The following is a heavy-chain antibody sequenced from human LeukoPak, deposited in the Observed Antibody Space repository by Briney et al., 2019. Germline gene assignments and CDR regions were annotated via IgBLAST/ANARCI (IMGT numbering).Heavy chain of an antibody. Sequence: SETLSLTCAVSGGSFSGYYWSWIRQPPGKGLEWIGEINHSGSTNYNPSLKSRVTISVDTSKNQFSLKLSSVTAADTAVYYCARFYGDYPIYYYYMDVWGKGTTVTVSS. CDR3: ARFYGDYPIYYYYMDV. CDR2: INHSGST. CDR1: GGSFSGYY. V-gene: IGHV4-34*01. J-gene: IGHJ6*03. D-gene: IGHD4-17*01.